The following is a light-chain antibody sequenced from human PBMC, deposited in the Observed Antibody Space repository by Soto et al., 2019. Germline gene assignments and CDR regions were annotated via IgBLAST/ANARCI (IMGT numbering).Light chain of an antibody. Sequence: QSALTQPASVSGSPGQTITISCTGTSSDIGGYNYVSWYQQHPGKAPKLMIYDVSDRPSGVSNRVSGSKSGNTASLTISGLQAEDEADYYCASYARSNTVLFGGGTKLPVL. CDR2: DVS. V-gene: IGLV2-14*03. CDR3: ASYARSNTVL. J-gene: IGLJ2*01. CDR1: SSDIGGYNY.